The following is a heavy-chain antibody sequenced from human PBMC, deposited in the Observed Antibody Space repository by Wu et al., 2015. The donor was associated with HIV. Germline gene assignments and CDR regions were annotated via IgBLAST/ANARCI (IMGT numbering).Heavy chain of an antibody. CDR3: ARSFSGGSSWYMRPLNPFDI. V-gene: IGHV1-69*08. J-gene: IGHJ3*02. D-gene: IGHD6-13*01. Sequence: QVQMVQSGAEVRQPGSSVKVSCKASGGTFINYGINWVRQAPGEGLEWLGTIIPLYGTTNYTQKFQGRVTITADKSTSTSYMELSSLISEDTAMYYCARSFSGGSSWYMRPLNPFDIWGQGTLVTVSS. CDR1: GGTFINYG. CDR2: IIPLYGTT.